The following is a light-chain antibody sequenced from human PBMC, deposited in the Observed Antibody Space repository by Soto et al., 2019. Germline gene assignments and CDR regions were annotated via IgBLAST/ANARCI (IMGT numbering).Light chain of an antibody. CDR2: EVS. V-gene: IGLV2-14*01. Sequence: QSALTQPASVSGSPGQSITISCTGSSSDVGGYNYVSWYQQHPGKAPKLMIYEVSNRPSGVSNRFSGSKSGNTASLTISGLQAEDEADYYCSSYTSSSTLDIGGRTKLTVL. CDR1: SSDVGGYNY. J-gene: IGLJ2*01. CDR3: SSYTSSSTLD.